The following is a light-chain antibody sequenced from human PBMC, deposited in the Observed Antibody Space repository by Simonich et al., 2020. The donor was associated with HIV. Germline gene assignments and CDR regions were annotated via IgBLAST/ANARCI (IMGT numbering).Light chain of an antibody. Sequence: DIVMTQSPLSLPVTPGEPASISCRSSQSLLHSNGYNYLDWYLQKPGQSPQLLIHEVSNRFSGVPDRFRGSGSGTDFTLKISRVEAEDIGLYYCMQSVQLPITFGQGTRLEIK. CDR3: MQSVQLPIT. J-gene: IGKJ5*01. CDR1: QSLLHSNGYNY. CDR2: EVS. V-gene: IGKV2D-29*02.